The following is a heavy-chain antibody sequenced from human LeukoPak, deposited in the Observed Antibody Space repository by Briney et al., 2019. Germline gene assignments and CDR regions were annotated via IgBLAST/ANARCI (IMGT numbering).Heavy chain of an antibody. D-gene: IGHD4-23*01. CDR1: GYTFTSYG. V-gene: IGHV1-18*01. CDR3: ARDSVTTVVRGEFDY. Sequence: GASVKVSCKASGYTFTSYGISWVRQAPGQGLEWMGWISAYNGNTNYAQKLQGRVTMTTDTSTSTAYMELRSLRSDDTAVYHCARDSVTTVVRGEFDYWGQGTLVTVSS. J-gene: IGHJ4*02. CDR2: ISAYNGNT.